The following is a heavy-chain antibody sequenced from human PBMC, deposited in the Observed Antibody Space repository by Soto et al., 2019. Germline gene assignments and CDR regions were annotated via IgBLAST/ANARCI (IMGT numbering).Heavy chain of an antibody. Sequence: PCESLKISCKGSGYSFPSYWINWVRQMPGKVLEWMGIIYPGDSDTRYSPSFQGQVTISAGKSINTAYLQWRSLKASDTAVYYCARHHGSPGSYFGMDVWGHGTTVTVSS. V-gene: IGHV5-51*01. CDR2: IYPGDSDT. CDR1: GYSFPSYW. D-gene: IGHD6-13*01. CDR3: ARHHGSPGSYFGMDV. J-gene: IGHJ6*02.